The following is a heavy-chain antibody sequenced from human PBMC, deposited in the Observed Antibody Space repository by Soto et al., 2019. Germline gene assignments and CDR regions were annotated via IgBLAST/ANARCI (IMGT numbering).Heavy chain of an antibody. CDR1: GDSISSADYY. J-gene: IGHJ6*02. V-gene: IGHV4-30-4*01. D-gene: IGHD1-1*01. CDR2: IFYSGTT. Sequence: QVQLQESGPGLVRPSQTLSLTCTVSGDSISSADYYWSWIRQTPGKGLEWIGHIFYSGTTYYNPTLKSELTQSVETSKNHFSLRRTSVTDADTAVYYCARDLWVEPELYYFGMEDWGQGTTVTVSS. CDR3: ARDLWVEPELYYFGMED.